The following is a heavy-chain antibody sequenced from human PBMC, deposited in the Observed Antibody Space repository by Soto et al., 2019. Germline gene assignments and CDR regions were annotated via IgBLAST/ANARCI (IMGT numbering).Heavy chain of an antibody. CDR1: GFSLSTRGVG. J-gene: IGHJ4*02. D-gene: IGHD3-9*01. Sequence: QITLKESGPTLVKPTQTLTLTCTFSGFSLSTRGVGVAWIRQPPGKALELLALIYWDDAKRYSPSLKTRLNINKDTSKNHVVLTQTNVDPVDTATYYCANRAAYDISTGYYPFDSWGQGALVTVSS. CDR3: ANRAAYDISTGYYPFDS. V-gene: IGHV2-5*02. CDR2: IYWDDAK.